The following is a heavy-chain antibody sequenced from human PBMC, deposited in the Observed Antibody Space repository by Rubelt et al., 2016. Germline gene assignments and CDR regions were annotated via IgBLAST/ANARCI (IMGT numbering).Heavy chain of an antibody. CDR2: ISYDGSNK. V-gene: IGHV3-30*07. Sequence: GGVAVISYDGSNKYYADSVKGRFTISRDNSKNTLYLRMNSLRAEDTAVYFCARSKMAGDFAYFYALDVWGQGTTVTVSS. D-gene: IGHD2-21*01. J-gene: IGHJ6*02. CDR3: ARSKMAGDFAYFYALDV.